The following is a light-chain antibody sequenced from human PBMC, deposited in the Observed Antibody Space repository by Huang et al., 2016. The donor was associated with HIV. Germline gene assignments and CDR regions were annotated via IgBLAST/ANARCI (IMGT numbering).Light chain of an antibody. CDR3: QQGYSTPT. J-gene: IGKJ1*01. Sequence: DIQMTQSPSSLSASVGDRVTITCRVSQSISRYLNWYQHKPGKAPELLIYASSSLQSGVPSRFSGSGSRTDFSLTIIGLQPEDYATYYCQQGYSTPTFGQGTKVEMK. CDR1: QSISRY. CDR2: ASS. V-gene: IGKV1-39*01.